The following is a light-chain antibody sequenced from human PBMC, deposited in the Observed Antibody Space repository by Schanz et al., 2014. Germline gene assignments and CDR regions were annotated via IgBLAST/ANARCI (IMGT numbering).Light chain of an antibody. J-gene: IGLJ3*02. CDR1: SSDVGGYNY. Sequence: QSALTQPASVSGSPGQSITISCTGTSSDVGGYNYVSWYQHHPGKAPKLMIYDVSNRPSGVSDRFSGSKSGNTASLTISGLQAEDEADYYCSSYTGRSTQVFGGGTKLTV. CDR2: DVS. V-gene: IGLV2-14*03. CDR3: SSYTGRSTQV.